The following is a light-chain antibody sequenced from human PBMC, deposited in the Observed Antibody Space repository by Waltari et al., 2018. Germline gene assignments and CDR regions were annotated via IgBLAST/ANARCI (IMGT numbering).Light chain of an antibody. V-gene: IGLV2-14*03. CDR3: GSYTTRATHV. CDR1: SSDVGGDNY. CDR2: DVN. Sequence: QSALTQPASVSGSPGQSITISCTGTSSDVGGDNYVSWYHQHPGPTPKLIIFDVNRRPPGVSHRFSGSKSGNTASLTISGLQAEDEADYYCGSYTTRATHVFGIGTKVTVL. J-gene: IGLJ1*01.